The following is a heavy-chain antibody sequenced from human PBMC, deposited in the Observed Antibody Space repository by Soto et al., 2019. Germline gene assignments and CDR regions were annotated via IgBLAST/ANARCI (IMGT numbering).Heavy chain of an antibody. CDR2: INHSGSS. D-gene: IGHD3-16*02. J-gene: IGHJ3*02. CDR1: GGSFSDYY. V-gene: IGHV4-34*01. CDR3: ARGLYDYVWGSYRLNAFDI. Sequence: QVQLQQWGAGLLKPSETLSLTCAVYGGSFSDYYWNWIRQPPGKGLEWIGEINHSGSSNHNPSLKSRVTISVDTSKNQFSLKLSSVTAADTAVYYCARGLYDYVWGSYRLNAFDIWGQGTMVTVSS.